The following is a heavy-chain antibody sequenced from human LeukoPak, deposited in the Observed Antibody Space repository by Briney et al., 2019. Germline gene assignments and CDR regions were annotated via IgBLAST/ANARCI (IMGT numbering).Heavy chain of an antibody. CDR3: ARDDLIQLAFDP. CDR1: GGSISGFH. Sequence: PSETLSLTCSVSGGSISGFHWSWIRQTAGKGLEWIGRVSTSGNTFYNPSLESRVTMSADTSGIHFSLNLTSVTAADTAVYYCARDDLIQLAFDPWGQGTLVTVSS. D-gene: IGHD5-18*01. J-gene: IGHJ5*02. CDR2: VSTSGNT. V-gene: IGHV4-4*07.